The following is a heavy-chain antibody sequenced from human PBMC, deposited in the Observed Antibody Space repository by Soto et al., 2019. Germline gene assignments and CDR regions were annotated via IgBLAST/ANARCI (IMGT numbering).Heavy chain of an antibody. D-gene: IGHD2-8*01. CDR1: GFTFSNAW. CDR2: IKSKTDGGTT. CDR3: AKDQSADIVLMVYALGDAFDI. V-gene: IGHV3-15*07. J-gene: IGHJ3*02. Sequence: GGSLRLSCAASGFTFSNAWINWVRQAPGKGLEWVGRIKSKTDGGTTDFAAPVKGRFTISRDNSKNTLYLQMNSLRAEDTAVYYSAKDQSADIVLMVYALGDAFDIWGQGTMVTVSS.